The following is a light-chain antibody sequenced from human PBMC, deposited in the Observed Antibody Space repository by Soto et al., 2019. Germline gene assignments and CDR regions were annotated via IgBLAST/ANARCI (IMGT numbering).Light chain of an antibody. J-gene: IGLJ3*02. Sequence: QAVVTQEPSFSVSPGGIVTLTCGLSSGSVSTSYYPSWYQQTPGQAPRTLIYSTNTRSSGVPDRFSGSILGNKAALTITGAQTDDESDYYCVLYMGSGTWVFGGGTQLTVL. CDR1: SGSVSTSYY. V-gene: IGLV8-61*01. CDR3: VLYMGSGTWV. CDR2: STN.